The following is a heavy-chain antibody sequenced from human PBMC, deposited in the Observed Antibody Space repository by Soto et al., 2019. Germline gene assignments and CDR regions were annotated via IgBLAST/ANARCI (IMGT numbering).Heavy chain of an antibody. CDR2: IYYSGSP. CDR1: GGSISSGGYY. J-gene: IGHJ4*02. CDR3: AGIYSGSPGGTLRY. Sequence: QVQLQESGPGLVKPSQTLSLTCTVSGGSISSGGYYWSWIRQHPGKGLEWIGYIYYSGSPYYNPSLTSRVPISVDTSKNQFSLTLRPVTAADTAVYYCAGIYSGSPGGTLRYWGQGTLVTVSS. D-gene: IGHD1-26*01. V-gene: IGHV4-31*03.